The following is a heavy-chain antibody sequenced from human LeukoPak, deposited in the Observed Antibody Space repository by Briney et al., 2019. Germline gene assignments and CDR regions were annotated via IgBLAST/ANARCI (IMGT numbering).Heavy chain of an antibody. CDR2: IYYSGST. D-gene: IGHD2-2*01. CDR1: GGSISSYY. Sequence: PSETLSLTCTVSGGSISSYYWSWIRQPPGKGLEWIGYIYYSGSTNYNPSLKSRVTTSVDTSKNQFSLKLSSVTAADTAVYYCARTRPDYYYYYYMDVWGKGTTVTVSS. CDR3: ARTRPDYYYYYYMDV. V-gene: IGHV4-59*01. J-gene: IGHJ6*03.